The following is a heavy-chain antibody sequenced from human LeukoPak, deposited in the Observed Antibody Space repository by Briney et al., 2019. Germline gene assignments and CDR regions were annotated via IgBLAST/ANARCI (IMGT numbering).Heavy chain of an antibody. CDR2: ISVSGADI. V-gene: IGHV3-23*01. CDR1: GFSFSSYA. J-gene: IGHJ3*01. Sequence: GGSLRLSCAASGFSFSSYAMSWVRQAPGKGLEWVSSISVSGADIYYADSVKGRFTTSRDKSKNTLYLQMTSLRAEDTAVYYCAKVHSSGWYPDDAFDVWGQGTTFTVS. D-gene: IGHD6-19*01. CDR3: AKVHSSGWYPDDAFDV.